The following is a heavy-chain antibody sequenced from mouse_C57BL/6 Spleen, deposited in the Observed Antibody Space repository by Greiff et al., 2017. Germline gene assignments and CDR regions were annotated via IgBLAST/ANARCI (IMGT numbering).Heavy chain of an antibody. D-gene: IGHD1-1*01. J-gene: IGHJ2*01. CDR3: AFSTVIAGGFAY. Sequence: QVQLQQPGAELVMPGASVKLSCKASGYTFTSYWMHWVKQRPGQGIEWIGEMDPYDSYTNYNQKFKGKSTLTVDKSSSTAYMQLSSLTAEDSAVYSCAFSTVIAGGFAYWGQGTILTVSS. V-gene: IGHV1-69*01. CDR2: MDPYDSYT. CDR1: GYTFTSYW.